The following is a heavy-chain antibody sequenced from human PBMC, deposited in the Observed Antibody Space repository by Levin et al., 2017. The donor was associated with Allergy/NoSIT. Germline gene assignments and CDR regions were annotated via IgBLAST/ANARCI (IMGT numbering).Heavy chain of an antibody. V-gene: IGHV4-31*03. CDR3: ARGGYSGYEGWFDP. D-gene: IGHD5-12*01. Sequence: PSETLSLTCTVSGGSISSGGYYWSWIRQHPGKGLEWIGYIYYSGSTYYNPSLKSRVTISVDTSKNQFSLKLSSVTAADTAVYYCARGGYSGYEGWFDPWGQGTLVTVSS. CDR1: GGSISSGGYY. J-gene: IGHJ5*02. CDR2: IYYSGST.